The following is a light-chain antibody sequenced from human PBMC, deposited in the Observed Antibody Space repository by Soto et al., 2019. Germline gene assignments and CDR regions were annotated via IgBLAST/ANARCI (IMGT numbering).Light chain of an antibody. CDR3: ISYTSSSTLV. J-gene: IGLJ7*01. Sequence: QSALTQPPSASGSPGQSVIISCTGTSSDVGGYNFVSWFQQHPGKAPKLMIYEVTKRPSGVPDRFSGSKSGNTASLTVSGLQAEDEADYYCISYTSSSTLVFGGGTQLTVL. CDR1: SSDVGGYNF. V-gene: IGLV2-8*01. CDR2: EVT.